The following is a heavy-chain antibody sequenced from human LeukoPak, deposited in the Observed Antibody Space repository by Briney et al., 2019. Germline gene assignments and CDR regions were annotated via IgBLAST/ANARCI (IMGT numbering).Heavy chain of an antibody. CDR3: ARGLRGIMVRGAITDLNWFDP. Sequence: SETLSLTCTVSGGSISSGDYYWTWIRQPPGKGLEWIGYIYHSGSTHYKASLKSRLTISLGTSRNQFSLRLTSVTAADTAVYFCARGLRGIMVRGAITDLNWFDPWGQGTLAAVSS. V-gene: IGHV4-30-4*01. J-gene: IGHJ5*02. CDR1: GGSISSGDYY. D-gene: IGHD3-10*01. CDR2: IYHSGST.